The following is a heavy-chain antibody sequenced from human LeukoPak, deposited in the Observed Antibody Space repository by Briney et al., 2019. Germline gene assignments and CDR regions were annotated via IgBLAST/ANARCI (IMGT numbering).Heavy chain of an antibody. CDR2: ISSSSSTI. V-gene: IGHV3-48*01. D-gene: IGHD6-25*01. J-gene: IGHJ4*02. Sequence: GGSLRLSCAASGFTFSSYSMNWVRQAPGKGLEWVSYISSSSSTIYYADSVKGRFAISRDNAKNSLYLQMNSLRAEDTAVYYCARERRSATYYFDYWGQGTLVTVSS. CDR1: GFTFSSYS. CDR3: ARERRSATYYFDY.